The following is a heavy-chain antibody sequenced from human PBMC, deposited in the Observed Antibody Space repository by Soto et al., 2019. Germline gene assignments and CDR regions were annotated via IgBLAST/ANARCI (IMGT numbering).Heavy chain of an antibody. V-gene: IGHV4-34*01. Sequence: PWETLSPTCAVYGWSFSGYYWIWILQPPGKGLEWIGEINHSGSTNYNPSLKSRVTISVDTSKNQFSLKLSSVTAADTAVYYCARDGSGNPFAFDIWGQGTMVTVSS. D-gene: IGHD3-10*01. CDR2: INHSGST. CDR3: ARDGSGNPFAFDI. CDR1: GWSFSGYY. J-gene: IGHJ3*02.